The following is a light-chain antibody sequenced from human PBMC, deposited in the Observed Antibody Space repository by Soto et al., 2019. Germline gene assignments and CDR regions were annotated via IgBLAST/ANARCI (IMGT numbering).Light chain of an antibody. CDR2: LTS. V-gene: IGKV3-11*01. CDR3: HQRESWPRT. J-gene: IGKJ1*01. CDR1: QAVNTR. Sequence: EIVLTQSPATLSSCPGYIVTLSCRASQAVNTRWAWYQHKPGQAPRILIYLTSIRAAGIPARFSGSGSGTDFTLNISGVEPEDFAVYYCHQRESWPRTVGQGTKVDIK.